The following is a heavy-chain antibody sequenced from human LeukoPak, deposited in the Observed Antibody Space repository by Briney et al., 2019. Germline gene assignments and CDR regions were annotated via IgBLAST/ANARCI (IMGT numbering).Heavy chain of an antibody. Sequence: PGGSLRLSCSASGFTFSNYGIHWVRQAPGKGLEWVAFIRYDGSNKYYADSVKGRFTISRDNSKNTLSLQMNTLRAEDTAVYYCTTYSGTYFKYFFDYWGQGTLVTVSS. J-gene: IGHJ4*02. CDR3: TTYSGTYFKYFFDY. V-gene: IGHV3-30*02. CDR2: IRYDGSNK. D-gene: IGHD1-26*01. CDR1: GFTFSNYG.